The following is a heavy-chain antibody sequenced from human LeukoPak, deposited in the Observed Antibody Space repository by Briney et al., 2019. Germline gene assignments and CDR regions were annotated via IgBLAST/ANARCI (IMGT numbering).Heavy chain of an antibody. Sequence: GGSLRLSCAASGFTFSSYGMHWVRQAPGKGLEWVVVISYDGSNKYYADSVKGRFTISRDNSKNTLYLQMNSLRAEDTAVYYCAKVYYYDSSGNYYYYYGMDVWGQGTTVTVSS. J-gene: IGHJ6*02. CDR2: ISYDGSNK. CDR1: GFTFSSYG. D-gene: IGHD3-22*01. V-gene: IGHV3-30*18. CDR3: AKVYYYDSSGNYYYYYGMDV.